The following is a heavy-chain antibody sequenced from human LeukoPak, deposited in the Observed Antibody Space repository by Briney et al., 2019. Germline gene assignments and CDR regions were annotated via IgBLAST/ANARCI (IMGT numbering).Heavy chain of an antibody. D-gene: IGHD3-10*01. CDR1: GGSISSSSYY. J-gene: IGHJ4*02. CDR3: ARHASMVRGVKKGPLGY. Sequence: SETLSLTCTVSGGSISSSSYYGGRIRQPPGKGLEWIGSIYYSGSTYYNPSLKSRVTISVDTSKNQFSLKLSSVTAADTAVYYCARHASMVRGVKKGPLGYWGQGTLVTVSS. CDR2: IYYSGST. V-gene: IGHV4-39*01.